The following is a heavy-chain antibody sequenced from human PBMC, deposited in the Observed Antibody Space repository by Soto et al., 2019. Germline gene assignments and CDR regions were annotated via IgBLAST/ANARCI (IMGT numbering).Heavy chain of an antibody. J-gene: IGHJ6*02. CDR3: ARDTTNSYYGMDV. V-gene: IGHV4-59*01. D-gene: IGHD1-1*01. Sequence: SETLSLTCTVAGGSISSYYWSWIRQPPGKGLEWIGHIYYSGSTNYNPSLKSRVTISVDTSKNQFSLKLSSVTAAETAVYYCARDTTNSYYGMDVWGPGTTVTVSS. CDR2: IYYSGST. CDR1: GGSISSYY.